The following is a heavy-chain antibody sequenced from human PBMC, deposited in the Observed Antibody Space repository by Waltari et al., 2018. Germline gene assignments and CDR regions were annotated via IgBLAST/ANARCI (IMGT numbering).Heavy chain of an antibody. Sequence: QVQLQESGPGLVKPSETLSLTCAVSGYSISSGYYWGWIRQPPGKGLEWIGSIYHSGSTYYNPSLKSRVTISVDTSKNQFSLKLSSVTAADTAVYYCARTSGSYTHYFDYWGQGTLVTVSS. CDR2: IYHSGST. J-gene: IGHJ4*02. V-gene: IGHV4-38-2*01. CDR3: ARTSGSYTHYFDY. D-gene: IGHD1-26*01. CDR1: GYSISSGYY.